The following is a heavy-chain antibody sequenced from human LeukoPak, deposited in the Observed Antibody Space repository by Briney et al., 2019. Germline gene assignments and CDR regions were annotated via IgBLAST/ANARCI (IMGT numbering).Heavy chain of an antibody. J-gene: IGHJ5*02. D-gene: IGHD6-13*01. CDR2: IYYSGST. Sequence: SETLSLTCTVSGGSISSGDYYWSWIRQPPGKGLEWIGYIYYSGSTYYNPSLKSRVTISVDTSKNQFSLKLSSVTAADTAVYYCARAGAEQHLILYPPNWFDPWGQGTLVTVSS. CDR3: ARAGAEQHLILYPPNWFDP. V-gene: IGHV4-30-4*08. CDR1: GGSISSGDYY.